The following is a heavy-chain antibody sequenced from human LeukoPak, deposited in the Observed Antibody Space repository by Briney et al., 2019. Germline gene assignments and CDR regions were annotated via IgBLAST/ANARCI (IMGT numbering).Heavy chain of an antibody. V-gene: IGHV3-49*04. D-gene: IGHD3-9*01. CDR2: IRNEAYGGAT. Sequence: GGSLRLSCTASGFSFCDYAMRWVRQAPGKGREWVGFIRNEAYGGATEYAACVKGRLNISRRDSKMDTYMQMHSLKTEDTAVYYCSRVAGLPFFDLYFDYWGQGTLVTVSS. CDR3: SRVAGLPFFDLYFDY. J-gene: IGHJ4*02. CDR1: GFSFCDYA.